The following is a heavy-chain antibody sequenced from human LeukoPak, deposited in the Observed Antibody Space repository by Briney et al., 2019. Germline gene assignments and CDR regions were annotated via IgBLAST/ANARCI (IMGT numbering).Heavy chain of an antibody. D-gene: IGHD2-8*01. CDR3: ARDNGAIRAYYYHGMDV. V-gene: IGHV4-59*12. J-gene: IGHJ6*02. CDR2: IYYSGST. Sequence: SETLSLTCTVSGGSISSYYWSWIRQPPGKGLEWIGYIYYSGSTNYNPSLKGRVTISVDTSKNQLSLRLTSVTAADTAVYYCARDNGAIRAYYYHGMDVWGQGTTVTVSS. CDR1: GGSISSYY.